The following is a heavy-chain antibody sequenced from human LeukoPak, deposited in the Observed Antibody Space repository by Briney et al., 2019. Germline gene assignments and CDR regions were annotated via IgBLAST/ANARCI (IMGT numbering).Heavy chain of an antibody. CDR1: GFTFSGYW. CDR2: TNIDGSKT. V-gene: IGHV3-74*01. D-gene: IGHD1-14*01. J-gene: IGHJ4*02. Sequence: GGSLRPSCAASGFTFSGYWMHWVRQPPGKGLVWLSYTNIDGSKTGYADSVKGQFTISRDNAKNTLYLQMSSLRAEDTAVYYCTRGTGAPVDHFDYWGQGTLVTVSS. CDR3: TRGTGAPVDHFDY.